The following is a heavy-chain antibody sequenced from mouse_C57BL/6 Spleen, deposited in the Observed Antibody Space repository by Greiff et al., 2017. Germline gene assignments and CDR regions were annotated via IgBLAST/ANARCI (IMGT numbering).Heavy chain of an antibody. CDR2: IRSKSNNYAT. Sequence: DVKLVESGGGLVQPKGSLKLSCAASGFSFNTYAMNWVRQAPGKGLEWVARIRSKSNNYATYYADSVKDRFTISRDDSESMLYLQMNNLKTEDTAMYYCVRFYPGSNYAMDYWGQGTSVTVSS. V-gene: IGHV10-1*01. D-gene: IGHD2-1*01. CDR1: GFSFNTYA. CDR3: VRFYPGSNYAMDY. J-gene: IGHJ4*01.